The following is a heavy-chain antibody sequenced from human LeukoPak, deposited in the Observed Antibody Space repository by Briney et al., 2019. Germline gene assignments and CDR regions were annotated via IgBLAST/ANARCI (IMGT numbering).Heavy chain of an antibody. D-gene: IGHD6-19*01. Sequence: GGSLRLSCAASGFTFSSYAMSWVRQAPGKGLEWVSAISGSGGSTYYADSVKGRFTISRDNSKNTLCLQMNSLRAEDTAVYYCAKLQWLVRYLGDAFDIWGQGTMVTVSS. V-gene: IGHV3-23*01. CDR3: AKLQWLVRYLGDAFDI. CDR2: ISGSGGST. J-gene: IGHJ3*02. CDR1: GFTFSSYA.